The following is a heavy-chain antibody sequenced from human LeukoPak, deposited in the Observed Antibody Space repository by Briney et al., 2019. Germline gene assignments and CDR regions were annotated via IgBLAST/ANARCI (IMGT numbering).Heavy chain of an antibody. J-gene: IGHJ4*02. V-gene: IGHV4-39*07. D-gene: IGHD2-8*01. Sequence: SETLSLTCTVSGGSISSSSYYWGWIRQPPGKGLEWIGSIYYSGSTYYNPSLESRVTISVDTSKNQFSLKLSSVTAADTAVYYCAREVLMVYALDYWGQGTLVTVSS. CDR3: AREVLMVYALDY. CDR2: IYYSGST. CDR1: GGSISSSSYY.